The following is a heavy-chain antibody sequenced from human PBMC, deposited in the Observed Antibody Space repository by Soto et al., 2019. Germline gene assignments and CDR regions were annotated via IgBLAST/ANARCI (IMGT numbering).Heavy chain of an antibody. V-gene: IGHV1-2*04. Sequence: QVQLVQSGAEVKKPGASMKVSCKASGYIFTGDYMYWVRQAPGQGLEWMGWINPNSGGTTYAQKFQGWITMTRDTSISTAYMELNRLRLDDTAMYYCARGRCSVASFAGFDYWGQGTLVTVSS. CDR2: INPNSGGT. J-gene: IGHJ4*02. CDR1: GYIFTGDY. D-gene: IGHD2-15*01. CDR3: ARGRCSVASFAGFDY.